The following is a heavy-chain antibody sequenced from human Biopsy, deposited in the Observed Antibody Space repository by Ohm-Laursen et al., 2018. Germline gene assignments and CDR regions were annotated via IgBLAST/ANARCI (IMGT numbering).Heavy chain of an antibody. CDR3: ATFRASWDTTQGVDY. CDR1: GVSISVDGYY. CDR2: IYHSGTT. J-gene: IGHJ4*02. D-gene: IGHD1-26*01. Sequence: SQTLSLTCTVSGVSISVDGYYWAWIRQLPGKGLDWIGYIYHSGTTYYNPSLKSRLTMSVDTSKNEFSLRLRSVTAAGTAVYFCATFRASWDTTQGVDYWGQGTLVTVSS. V-gene: IGHV4-31*03.